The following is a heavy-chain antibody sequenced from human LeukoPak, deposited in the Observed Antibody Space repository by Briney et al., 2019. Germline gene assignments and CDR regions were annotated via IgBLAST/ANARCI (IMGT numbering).Heavy chain of an antibody. CDR3: TTERSDRGAFDI. J-gene: IGHJ3*02. CDR1: GFTFSNAW. CDR2: IKSKTDGGTT. D-gene: IGHD3-22*01. Sequence: GGSLRLSCAASGFTFSNAWMSWVRQAPGKGLEWVGRIKSKTDGGTTDYAAPVKGRFTISRDDSKNTLYLQMNSLKTEDTAVYYCTTERSDRGAFDIWGQGTMVAVSS. V-gene: IGHV3-15*01.